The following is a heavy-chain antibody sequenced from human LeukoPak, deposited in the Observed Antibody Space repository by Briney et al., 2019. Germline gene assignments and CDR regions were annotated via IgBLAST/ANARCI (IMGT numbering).Heavy chain of an antibody. Sequence: ASVKVSCKASGYTFTSYGISWVRQAPGQGLEWMGGIIPIFGTANYAQKFQGRVTITADESTSTAYMELSSLRSEDTAVYYCARGGRSYYGSGSYYPFDYWGQGTLVTVSS. CDR1: GYTFTSYG. D-gene: IGHD3-10*01. CDR2: IIPIFGTA. V-gene: IGHV1-69*13. CDR3: ARGGRSYYGSGSYYPFDY. J-gene: IGHJ4*02.